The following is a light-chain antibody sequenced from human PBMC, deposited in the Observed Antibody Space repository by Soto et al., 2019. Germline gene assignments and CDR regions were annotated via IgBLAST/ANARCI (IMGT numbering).Light chain of an antibody. V-gene: IGKV1-33*01. J-gene: IGKJ3*01. CDR1: QDISNY. CDR2: DAS. CDR3: QQYDNLR. Sequence: DIQMTQSPSSLSASAGDRVTITCQASQDISNYLNWYQQKPGKAPKLLIYDASNLETGVPSRFSGSGSGTDFTFTISSLQPEDIATYYCQQYDNLRFGPGTKVDIK.